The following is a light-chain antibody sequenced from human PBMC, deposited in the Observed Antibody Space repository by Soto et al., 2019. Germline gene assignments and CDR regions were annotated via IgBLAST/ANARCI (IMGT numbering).Light chain of an antibody. V-gene: IGLV1-47*01. Sequence: QSVLTQPPSASGTPGQRVTISCSGSSSNIGSNYVYWYQQLPGTAPKLLIYRNNQRPSGAPDRFSGSKSGTSASLAISGLRSEDEADYYCAAWDDSLSGRVFGTGTKVTVL. CDR3: AAWDDSLSGRV. CDR2: RNN. J-gene: IGLJ1*01. CDR1: SSNIGSNY.